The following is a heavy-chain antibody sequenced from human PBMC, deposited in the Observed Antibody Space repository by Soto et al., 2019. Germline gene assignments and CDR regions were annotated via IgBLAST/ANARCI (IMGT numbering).Heavy chain of an antibody. Sequence: GASVKVSCKASGGTFSSYAISWVRQAPGQGLEWMGGIIPIFGTANYAQKFQGRVTITADESTSTAYMELSSLRSEDTAVYYCARDPDIVVVPSAMGPQFSYYGMDVWGQGTTVTVSS. D-gene: IGHD2-2*01. J-gene: IGHJ6*02. CDR1: GGTFSSYA. V-gene: IGHV1-69*13. CDR2: IIPIFGTA. CDR3: ARDPDIVVVPSAMGPQFSYYGMDV.